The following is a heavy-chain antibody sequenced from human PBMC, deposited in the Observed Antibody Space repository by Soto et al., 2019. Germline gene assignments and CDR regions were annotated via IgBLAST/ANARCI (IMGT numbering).Heavy chain of an antibody. CDR1: GGSFSGYY. V-gene: IGHV4-34*01. J-gene: IGHJ4*02. Sequence: SETLSLTCAVYGGSFSGYYWSWIRQPPGKGLEWIGEINHSGSTNYNPSLKSRVTISVDTSKNQISLKLSSVTAADTAVYYCARGLNVFYYGSGNKYYFDYWGQGTLVTVSS. D-gene: IGHD3-10*01. CDR2: INHSGST. CDR3: ARGLNVFYYGSGNKYYFDY.